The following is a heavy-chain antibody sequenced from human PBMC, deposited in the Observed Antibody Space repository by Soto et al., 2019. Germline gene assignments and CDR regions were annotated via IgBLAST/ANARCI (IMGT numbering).Heavy chain of an antibody. D-gene: IGHD4-17*01. CDR1: GFTFSSYG. CDR2: ISYDGSNK. Sequence: QVQLVESGGGVVQPGRSLRLSCAASGFTFSSYGMHWVRQAPGKGLEWVAVISYDGSNKYYADSVKGRFTISRDNSKTTLYLQMNSLRAEDTAVYYCAKTPGDDYGDRAEYFQHWGQGTLVTVSS. CDR3: AKTPGDDYGDRAEYFQH. V-gene: IGHV3-30*18. J-gene: IGHJ1*01.